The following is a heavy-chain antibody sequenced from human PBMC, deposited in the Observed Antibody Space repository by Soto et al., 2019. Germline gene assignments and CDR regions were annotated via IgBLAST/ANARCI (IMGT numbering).Heavy chain of an antibody. CDR1: GDPISSGDDY. Sequence: QMQLQESGPGLVRPSETLSLTCTVSGDPISSGDDYWAWIRHPPGKGLGWIATIHHSGSTYYNPSLNSRASISVDKANNQFSLTLRSVTAADTALYFCARHRTLRFGADYFDFLGQGTLGPVSS. J-gene: IGHJ4*02. D-gene: IGHD3-3*01. CDR3: ARHRTLRFGADYFDF. V-gene: IGHV4-39*01. CDR2: IHHSGST.